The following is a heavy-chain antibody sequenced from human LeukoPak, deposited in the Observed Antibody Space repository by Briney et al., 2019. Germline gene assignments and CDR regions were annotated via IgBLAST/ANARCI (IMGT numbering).Heavy chain of an antibody. CDR1: GFTFSSYA. CDR3: ATDLEIVVVPAAMMDV. V-gene: IGHV3-30*04. Sequence: PGGSLRLSCAASGFTFSSYAMHWVRQAPGKGLEWVAVISYDGSNKYYADSVKGRFTISRDNSKNTLYLQMNSLRAEDTAVYYCATDLEIVVVPAAMMDVWGQGTTVTVSS. D-gene: IGHD2-2*01. J-gene: IGHJ6*02. CDR2: ISYDGSNK.